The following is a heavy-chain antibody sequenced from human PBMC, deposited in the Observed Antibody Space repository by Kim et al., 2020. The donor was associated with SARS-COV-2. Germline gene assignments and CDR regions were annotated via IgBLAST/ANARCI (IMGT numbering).Heavy chain of an antibody. CDR1: GFTVSSNY. J-gene: IGHJ3*02. CDR3: ARRLPIAADAAYAFDI. D-gene: IGHD6-13*01. CDR2: IYSGGST. Sequence: GGSLRLSCAASGFTVSSNYMSWVRQAPGKGLEWVSVIYSGGSTYYADSVKGRFTISRDNSKNTLYLQMNSLRAEDTAVYYCARRLPIAADAAYAFDIWGQGTMVTVSS. V-gene: IGHV3-53*01.